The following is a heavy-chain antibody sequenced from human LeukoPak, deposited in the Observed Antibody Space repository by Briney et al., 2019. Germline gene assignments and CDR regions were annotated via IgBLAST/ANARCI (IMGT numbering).Heavy chain of an antibody. CDR3: ARGYDFWSGYPGGVDY. Sequence: PGGSLRLSCAASGFTFSSYWMSWVRQAPGKGLEWVANIKQDGSEKYYVDSVKGRFTISRDNAKNSLYLQMNSLRAEDTAVYHCARGYDFWSGYPGGVDYWGQGSLVTVSS. D-gene: IGHD3-3*01. CDR1: GFTFSSYW. J-gene: IGHJ4*02. CDR2: IKQDGSEK. V-gene: IGHV3-7*01.